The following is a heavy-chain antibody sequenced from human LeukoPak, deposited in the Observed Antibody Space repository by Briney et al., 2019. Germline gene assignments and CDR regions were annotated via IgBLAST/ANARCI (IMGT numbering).Heavy chain of an antibody. D-gene: IGHD6-6*01. CDR3: ARGSSNVAARNNWFDP. Sequence: GSLRLSCAASGFTFSTYGMNWVRQAPGKGLDWVSGISGSGGSTSYADSMKGRFTISRDNSKNTLYLQMNSLRAEDTAVYFCARGSSNVAARNNWFDPWGQGTLVTVSS. J-gene: IGHJ5*02. V-gene: IGHV3-23*01. CDR2: ISGSGGST. CDR1: GFTFSTYG.